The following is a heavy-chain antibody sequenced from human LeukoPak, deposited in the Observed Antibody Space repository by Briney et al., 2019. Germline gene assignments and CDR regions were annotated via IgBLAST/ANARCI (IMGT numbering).Heavy chain of an antibody. V-gene: IGHV4-61*02. D-gene: IGHD6-19*01. Sequence: PSETLSLTCTVSGGSISSGSYYWSWIRQPAGKGLEWIGRIYTSGSTNYNPSLKSRVTISVDTSKNQFSLKLSSVTAADTAVYYCARQGSGWSFDYWGQGTLVTVSS. J-gene: IGHJ4*02. CDR2: IYTSGST. CDR3: ARQGSGWSFDY. CDR1: GGSISSGSYY.